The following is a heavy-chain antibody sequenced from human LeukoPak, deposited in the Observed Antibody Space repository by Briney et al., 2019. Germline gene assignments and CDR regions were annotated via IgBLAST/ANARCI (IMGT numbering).Heavy chain of an antibody. D-gene: IGHD5-24*01. CDR1: GYSFTSYW. CDR3: ATPLQVEMATINAFDI. J-gene: IGHJ3*02. CDR2: VYPGDSDT. Sequence: GESLKISCKGSGYSFTSYWIGWVRQMPGKGLEWMGIVYPGDSDTRYSPPFQGQVTISADKSISTAYLQWSSLKASDTAMYYCATPLQVEMATINAFDIWGQGTMVTVSS. V-gene: IGHV5-51*01.